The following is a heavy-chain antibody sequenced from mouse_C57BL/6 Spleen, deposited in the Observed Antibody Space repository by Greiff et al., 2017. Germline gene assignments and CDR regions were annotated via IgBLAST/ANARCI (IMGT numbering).Heavy chain of an antibody. Sequence: VQLQQSGAELAKPGASVKLSCKASGYTFTSYWMHWVKQRPGQGLEWIGYINPSSGYTKYNQKFKDKATLTADQSSSTAYMQLSSLTYEDSAVYYCARTEYGSTSGYWYFDVWGTGTTVTVSS. CDR1: GYTFTSYW. V-gene: IGHV1-7*01. CDR2: INPSSGYT. J-gene: IGHJ1*03. D-gene: IGHD1-1*01. CDR3: ARTEYGSTSGYWYFDV.